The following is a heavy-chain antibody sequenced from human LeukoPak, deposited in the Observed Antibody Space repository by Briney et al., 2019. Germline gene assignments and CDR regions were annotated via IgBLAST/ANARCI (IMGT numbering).Heavy chain of an antibody. D-gene: IGHD2-15*01. Sequence: PGGSLRLSCAASGLSFSSHWMHWVRQAPGQGLVWLSSINSDGSITPYADAVKGRFTISRDNAKKTLHLQMNSLKVEDAAVYYCARVLCSGGYCYYFDYWGQGILVTVSS. CDR2: INSDGSIT. J-gene: IGHJ4*02. CDR1: GLSFSSHW. V-gene: IGHV3-74*01. CDR3: ARVLCSGGYCYYFDY.